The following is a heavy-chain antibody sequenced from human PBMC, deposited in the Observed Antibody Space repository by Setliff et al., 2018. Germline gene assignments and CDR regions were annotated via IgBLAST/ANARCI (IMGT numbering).Heavy chain of an antibody. J-gene: IGHJ5*02. V-gene: IGHV4-30-4*02. CDR2: IYSSGST. D-gene: IGHD5-12*01. CDR1: GGSISSGDYY. CDR3: ARGPPGYNPYHWFDP. Sequence: PSETLSLTCTVSGGSISSGDYYWSWIHQPPGKGLERIGYIYSSGSTYYNPSLKSRVSISVDTSKNQFSLKQNSVTAADTAVYYCARGPPGYNPYHWFDPWGQGTLVTVSS.